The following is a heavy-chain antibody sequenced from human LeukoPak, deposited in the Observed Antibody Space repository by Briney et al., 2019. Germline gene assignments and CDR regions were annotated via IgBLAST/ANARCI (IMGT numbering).Heavy chain of an antibody. CDR3: ARGAAGYSYG. CDR2: IYYSGST. CDR1: GGSISSYY. Sequence: SETLSLTCTVSGGSISSYYWSWIRQPPGKGLEWIGHIYYSGSTNYNPSLKSRVTTSIDTSKNQFSLRLSSVTAADTAVYYCARGAAGYSYGWGQGTLVTVSS. D-gene: IGHD5-18*01. V-gene: IGHV4-59*01. J-gene: IGHJ4*02.